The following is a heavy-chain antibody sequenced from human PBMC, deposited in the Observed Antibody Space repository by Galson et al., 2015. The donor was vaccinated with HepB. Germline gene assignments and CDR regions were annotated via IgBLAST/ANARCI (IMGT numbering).Heavy chain of an antibody. CDR3: AKDRSGYYDSSGYYSGDAFDI. CDR2: ISGSGGST. V-gene: IGHV3-23*01. CDR1: GFTFSSYA. Sequence: SLRLSCAASGFTFSSYAMSWVRQAPGKGLEWVSAISGSGGSTYYADSVKGRFTISRDNSKNTLYLQMNSLRAEDTAVYYCAKDRSGYYDSSGYYSGDAFDIWGQGTMVTVSS. J-gene: IGHJ3*02. D-gene: IGHD3-22*01.